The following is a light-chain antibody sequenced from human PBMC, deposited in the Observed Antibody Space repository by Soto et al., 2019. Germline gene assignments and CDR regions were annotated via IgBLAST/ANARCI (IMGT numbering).Light chain of an antibody. CDR1: SFNIGNNY. V-gene: IGLV1-51*01. CDR3: GAWESSLNPYV. Sequence: QSVLTQPPSVSAAPGQKVIISCSGSSFNIGNNYVSWYQQLPGTAPKLLIYDNNKRPSGIPDRFSGSKSGTSATLAITRLQTADEADYYCGAWESSLNPYVFGTGTKVTVL. J-gene: IGLJ1*01. CDR2: DNN.